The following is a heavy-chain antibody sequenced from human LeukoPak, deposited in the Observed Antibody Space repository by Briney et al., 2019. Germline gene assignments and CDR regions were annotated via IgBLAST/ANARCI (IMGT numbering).Heavy chain of an antibody. V-gene: IGHV4-4*07. Sequence: SETLSLTCTVSSGSISTYYWSWIRQPAGKGLEWIGRIYSDGSTNYNPSLKSRVTMSADTSKNQFSLRLSSVTAADTAVYYCARGLKYSGTYGWFDPWGQGTLVIVSS. CDR1: SGSISTYY. J-gene: IGHJ5*02. D-gene: IGHD1-26*01. CDR3: ARGLKYSGTYGWFDP. CDR2: IYSDGST.